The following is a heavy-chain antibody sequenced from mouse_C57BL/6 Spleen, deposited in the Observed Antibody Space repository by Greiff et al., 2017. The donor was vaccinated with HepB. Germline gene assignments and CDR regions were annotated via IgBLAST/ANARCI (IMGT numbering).Heavy chain of an antibody. J-gene: IGHJ2*01. D-gene: IGHD1-1*01. CDR1: GYTFTDYY. V-gene: IGHV1-26*01. Sequence: EVQLQQSGPELVKPGASVKISCKASGYTFTDYYMNWVKQSHGKSLEWIGDINPNNGGTSYNQKFKGKATLTVDKSSSTAYMELRSLTSEDSAVYYGARCALMTTAPDFDYWGQGTTLTVSS. CDR3: ARCALMTTAPDFDY. CDR2: INPNNGGT.